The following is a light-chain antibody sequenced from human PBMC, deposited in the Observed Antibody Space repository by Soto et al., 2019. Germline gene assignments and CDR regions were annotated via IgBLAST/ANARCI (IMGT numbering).Light chain of an antibody. CDR2: GAF. Sequence: IVLTQSPDTLSLSPGERATLSCRASQSVSNNRLAWYQQRPGQAPSLLIYGAFSRATGVPDRFSGSGSGTDFTLTISRLEPEDFAVYSCQHYGTSRVTFGPGTKVDVK. J-gene: IGKJ3*01. V-gene: IGKV3-20*01. CDR3: QHYGTSRVT. CDR1: QSVSNNR.